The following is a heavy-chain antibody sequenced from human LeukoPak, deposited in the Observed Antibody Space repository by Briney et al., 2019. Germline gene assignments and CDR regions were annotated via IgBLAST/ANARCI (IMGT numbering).Heavy chain of an antibody. J-gene: IGHJ6*02. CDR1: GFTFSSYA. D-gene: IGHD6-19*01. Sequence: PGGSLRLSCAASGFTFSSYAMHWVRQAPGKGLEWVAVISYDGSNKYYADSVKGRFTISRDNSKNTLYLQMNSLRAEDTAVYYCARGTPSSSGWLYYGMDVWGQGTRSPSP. V-gene: IGHV3-30-3*01. CDR2: ISYDGSNK. CDR3: ARGTPSSSGWLYYGMDV.